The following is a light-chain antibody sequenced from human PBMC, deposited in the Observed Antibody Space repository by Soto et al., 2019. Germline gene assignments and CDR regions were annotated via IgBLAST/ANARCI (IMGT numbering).Light chain of an antibody. CDR3: QQYNSPAT. J-gene: IGKJ2*01. CDR2: DAS. Sequence: DIEMTQSPSTLSASTGDRVTISCRASQSISRWLAWYQQKPGKAPKVLIYDASSLESGVPSRFSGSGSGTEFTLTINSLQLDDSATYYWQQYNSPATVGQGIKLEIK. V-gene: IGKV1-5*01. CDR1: QSISRW.